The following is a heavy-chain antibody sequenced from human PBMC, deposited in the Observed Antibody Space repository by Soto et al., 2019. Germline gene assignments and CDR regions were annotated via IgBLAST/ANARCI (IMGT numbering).Heavy chain of an antibody. Sequence: GGSLRLSCAVSGSTFSNDWMHWVRQAPGKGLVWVSHINSDGSSTNYADFVKGRFTIARDNAKNTVYLQMNSLRAEDTAVYYCARDRSYSLDVWGQGTTVTVS. CDR1: GSTFSNDW. J-gene: IGHJ6*02. CDR3: ARDRSYSLDV. V-gene: IGHV3-74*01. CDR2: INSDGSST.